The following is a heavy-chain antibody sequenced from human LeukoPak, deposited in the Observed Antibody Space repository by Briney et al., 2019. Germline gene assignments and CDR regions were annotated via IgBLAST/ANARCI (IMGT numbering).Heavy chain of an antibody. Sequence: ASVKVSCKASGYTFTGYYMHWVRQAPGQGLEWMGWINPNSGGTNYAQKFQGWVTMTRDTSISTAYMELSRLRSDDTAVYYCARTSYYDSSGHYDYWGQGTLVTVSS. J-gene: IGHJ4*02. D-gene: IGHD3-22*01. V-gene: IGHV1-2*04. CDR3: ARTSYYDSSGHYDY. CDR1: GYTFTGYY. CDR2: INPNSGGT.